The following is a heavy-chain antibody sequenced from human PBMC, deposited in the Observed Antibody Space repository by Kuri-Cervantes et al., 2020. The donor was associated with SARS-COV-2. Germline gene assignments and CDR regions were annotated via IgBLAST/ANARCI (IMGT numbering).Heavy chain of an antibody. CDR2: IYYSGST. Sequence: WVRQPPGKGLEWIGSIYYSGSTYYNPSLKSRITISVDTSKNQFSLKLSSVTAADTAVYYCSRGRSDLSNEQLLYFDYWGQGTLVTVSS. D-gene: IGHD6-19*01. CDR3: SRGRSDLSNEQLLYFDY. J-gene: IGHJ4*02. V-gene: IGHV4-39*07.